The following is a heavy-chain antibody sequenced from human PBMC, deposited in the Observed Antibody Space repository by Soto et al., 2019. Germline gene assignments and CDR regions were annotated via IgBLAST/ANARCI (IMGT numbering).Heavy chain of an antibody. Sequence: PGGSLRLSCAASGFTVSSNYVSWVRQAPGKGLEWVSVIYSGGNTYYADSVKGRFTISRDNSKNTVYLQLNSLRAEDTAVYYCARPRYDSTGTPFDHWGLGTLVTVSS. CDR2: IYSGGNT. CDR3: ARPRYDSTGTPFDH. J-gene: IGHJ4*02. CDR1: GFTVSSNY. D-gene: IGHD3-22*01. V-gene: IGHV3-66*04.